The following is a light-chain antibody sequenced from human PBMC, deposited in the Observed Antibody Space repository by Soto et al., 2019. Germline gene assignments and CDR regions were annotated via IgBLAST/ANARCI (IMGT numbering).Light chain of an antibody. CDR3: GADHGSGSKFGRV. CDR2: VGTGGIVG. CDR1: SGYSTYK. J-gene: IGLJ2*01. V-gene: IGLV9-49*01. Sequence: QLVLTQPPSASASLGASVPLTCTLSSGYSTYKVDWYQQRPGKGPRFVLRVGTGGIVGSKGDGIPDRFSVLGSGLNRYLTIKNIQEEDESDYHCGADHGSGSKFGRVFGGGTKLTVL.